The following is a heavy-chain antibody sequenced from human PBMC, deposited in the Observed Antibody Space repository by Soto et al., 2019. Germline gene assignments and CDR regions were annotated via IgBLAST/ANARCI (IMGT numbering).Heavy chain of an antibody. CDR2: IIPIFGTA. Sequence: QVQLVQSGAEVKKPGSSVKVSCKASGGTFSSYAISWVRQAPGQGLEWMGGIIPIFGTANYAQKFQGRVTITADESTGTAYMELSSLRSDGTAVYYCARGEGVNAVTPKKGMEVWGQGTTVTVS. D-gene: IGHD4-17*01. J-gene: IGHJ6*01. CDR3: ARGEGVNAVTPKKGMEV. V-gene: IGHV1-69*01. CDR1: GGTFSSYA.